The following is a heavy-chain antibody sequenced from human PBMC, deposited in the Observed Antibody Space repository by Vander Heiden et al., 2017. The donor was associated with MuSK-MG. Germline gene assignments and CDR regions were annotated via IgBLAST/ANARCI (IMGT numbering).Heavy chain of an antibody. CDR1: GFTFSSYA. V-gene: IGHV3-23*01. CDR2: ISGSGGST. CDR3: AKDRRVLRFLEWSVFDY. J-gene: IGHJ4*02. Sequence: EVQLLESGGGLVQPGGSLRLSCAASGFTFSSYAMSWVRQAPGKGLEWVSAISGSGGSTYYADSVKGRLTISRDNSKNTLYLQMNSLRAEDTAVYYCAKDRRVLRFLEWSVFDYWGQGTLVTVSS. D-gene: IGHD3-3*01.